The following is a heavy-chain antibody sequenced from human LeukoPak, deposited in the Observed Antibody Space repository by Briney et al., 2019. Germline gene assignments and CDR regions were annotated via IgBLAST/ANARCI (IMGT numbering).Heavy chain of an antibody. J-gene: IGHJ5*02. CDR2: IHSGGSS. CDR3: ARDIGNTGRFDP. D-gene: IGHD4-23*01. Sequence: GGSLRLSCVVSGFSISDKYMNWVRQPPGKGLEWVSVIHSGGSSFYADSVKGRFTVSRDISKSTVFLQMNSLRVEDTAVYYCARDIGNTGRFDPWGQGTLVTVSS. V-gene: IGHV3-66*01. CDR1: GFSISDKY.